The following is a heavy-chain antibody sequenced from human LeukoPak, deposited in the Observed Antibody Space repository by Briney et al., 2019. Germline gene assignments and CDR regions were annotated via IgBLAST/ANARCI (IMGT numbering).Heavy chain of an antibody. CDR1: GYPFTTSW. J-gene: IGHJ4*02. V-gene: IGHV5-51*01. CDR2: IYAGNSDA. D-gene: IGHD5-24*01. CDR3: AIINHPDGRVY. Sequence: KYGESLKISCQGFGYPFTTSWSGWVRQLPGKGLEWTAIIYAGNSDAKYSPSFQGQVSISTDRSISTAYLHWSSLKASDTAIYYCAIINHPDGRVYWGQGTLVTVSS.